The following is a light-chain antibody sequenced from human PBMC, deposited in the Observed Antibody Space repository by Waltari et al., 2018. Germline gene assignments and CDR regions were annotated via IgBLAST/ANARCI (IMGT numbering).Light chain of an antibody. J-gene: IGLJ3*02. V-gene: IGLV3-1*01. CDR2: QDN. CDR3: QAWDSGTVV. Sequence: SYELTQPPSVSVSPGQAATIPCSGADLANKYPSLYQPQPGQSPVLVIYQDNKRLSGIPERFSGSNSGSTATLIISGTQPVDEADYYCQAWDSGTVVFGGGTKLTVL. CDR1: DLANKY.